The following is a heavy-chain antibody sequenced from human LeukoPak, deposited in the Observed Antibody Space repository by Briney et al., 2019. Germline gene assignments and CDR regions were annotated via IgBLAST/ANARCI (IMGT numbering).Heavy chain of an antibody. Sequence: SETLSLTCAVYGGSFSGYYWSWIRQPPGKGLEWLGGINHSGSTNYNPSLKRRVTISVDTSKNQFSLKLGSVTAADTAVYYCARKDRYYYGSGSYGVDYWGQGTLVTVSS. CDR2: INHSGST. J-gene: IGHJ4*02. V-gene: IGHV4-34*01. D-gene: IGHD3-10*01. CDR3: ARKDRYYYGSGSYGVDY. CDR1: GGSFSGYY.